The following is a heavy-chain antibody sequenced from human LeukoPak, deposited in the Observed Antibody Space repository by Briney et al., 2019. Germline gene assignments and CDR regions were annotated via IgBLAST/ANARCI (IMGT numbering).Heavy chain of an antibody. CDR1: GFTFSDYY. CDR3: ARYMVRGVMDY. Sequence: GGSLRLSRAASGFTFSDYYMSWIRQAPGKGLEWVSYISSSGSTIYYADSVKGRFTISRDNAKNSLYLQMNSLRAEDTAVYYCARYMVRGVMDYWGQGTLVTVSS. V-gene: IGHV3-11*01. CDR2: ISSSGSTI. J-gene: IGHJ4*02. D-gene: IGHD3-10*01.